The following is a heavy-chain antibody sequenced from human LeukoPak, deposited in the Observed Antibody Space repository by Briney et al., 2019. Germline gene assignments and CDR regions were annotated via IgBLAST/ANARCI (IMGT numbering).Heavy chain of an antibody. V-gene: IGHV3-53*01. J-gene: IGHJ4*02. CDR2: IYSGGST. D-gene: IGHD6-19*01. CDR3: ARTREMGWYNY. CDR1: GFTVSSNY. Sequence: GGSLRLSCAASGFTVSSNYMSWVRQAPGKGLEWVSVIYSGGSTYYADSVKGRFTISRDNSKNTLYLRMNSLRAEDTAVYYCARTREMGWYNYWGQGTLVTVSS.